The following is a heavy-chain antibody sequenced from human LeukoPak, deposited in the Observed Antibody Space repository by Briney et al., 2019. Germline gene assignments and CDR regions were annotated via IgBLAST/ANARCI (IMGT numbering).Heavy chain of an antibody. CDR2: ISAYNGNT. J-gene: IGHJ4*02. V-gene: IGHV1-18*01. CDR1: GYTFTSYG. D-gene: IGHD5-18*01. CDR3: ARDEATPDIRGYSYGLLWSLKILDY. Sequence: ASVKVSCKASGYTFTSYGISWVRQAPGQGLEWMGWISAYNGNTNYAQKLQGRVTMTTDTSTSTAYMELRSLRSDDTAVYYCARDEATPDIRGYSYGLLWSLKILDYWGQGTLVTVSS.